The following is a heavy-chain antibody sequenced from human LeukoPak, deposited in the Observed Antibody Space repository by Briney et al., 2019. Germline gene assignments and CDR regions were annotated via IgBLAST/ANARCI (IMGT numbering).Heavy chain of an antibody. CDR2: IYYGGST. J-gene: IGHJ4*02. Sequence: SVTVSLTCTVSGDSISGSSYYWGWIRQPPGKGLEWIGNIYYGGSTYYNPSLKSRVSISVDTSNNQFSLKVSSVTAADTAVYYCASADGYKIDYWGQGTLVTVS. CDR3: ASADGYKIDY. CDR1: GDSISGSSYY. V-gene: IGHV4-39*01. D-gene: IGHD5-24*01.